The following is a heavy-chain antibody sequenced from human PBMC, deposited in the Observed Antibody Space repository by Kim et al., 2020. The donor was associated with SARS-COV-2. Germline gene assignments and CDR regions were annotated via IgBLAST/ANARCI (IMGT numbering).Heavy chain of an antibody. Sequence: GGSLRLSCAASGFTFSSYGMHWVRQAPGKGLEWVAVISYDGSNKYYADSVKGRFTISRDNSKNTLYLQMNSLRAEDTAVYYCAKDLGGYCSGGSCYPFDYGGQGALVTVAS. V-gene: IGHV3-30*18. CDR1: GFTFSSYG. D-gene: IGHD2-15*01. J-gene: IGHJ4*02. CDR2: ISYDGSNK. CDR3: AKDLGGYCSGGSCYPFDY.